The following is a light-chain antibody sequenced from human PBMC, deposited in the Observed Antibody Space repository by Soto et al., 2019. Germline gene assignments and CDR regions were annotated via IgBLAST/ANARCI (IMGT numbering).Light chain of an antibody. Sequence: QAVVTQEPSLTVSLGGTVTLTCGSSTGAVTSGHYPHWFQQKPGQAPKTLIYDTSTKHSWTPARFSGSLLGGKAALTLSGAQPEDEAEYYCLLSYSDAKVFGGGTKVTVL. CDR3: LLSYSDAKV. CDR1: TGAVTSGHY. J-gene: IGLJ3*02. CDR2: DTS. V-gene: IGLV7-46*01.